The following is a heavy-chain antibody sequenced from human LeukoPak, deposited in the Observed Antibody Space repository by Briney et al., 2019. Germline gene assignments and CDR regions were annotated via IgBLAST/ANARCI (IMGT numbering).Heavy chain of an antibody. CDR2: IIPIFGTA. CDR3: ARCAHYYDSSGDIMYYFDY. Sequence: SVKVSCKASGGTFSSYAISWVRQAPGQGLEWMGRIIPIFGTANYAQKFQGRVTITTDESTSTAYMELSSLRSEGTAVYYCARCAHYYDSSGDIMYYFDYWGQGTLVTVSS. J-gene: IGHJ4*02. V-gene: IGHV1-69*05. CDR1: GGTFSSYA. D-gene: IGHD3-22*01.